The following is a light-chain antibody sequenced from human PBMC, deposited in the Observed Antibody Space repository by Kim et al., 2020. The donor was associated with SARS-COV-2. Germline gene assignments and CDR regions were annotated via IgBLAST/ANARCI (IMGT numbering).Light chain of an antibody. CDR2: GAS. CDR3: QQDYNLPWT. CDR1: QSVSSSY. J-gene: IGKJ1*01. V-gene: IGKV3D-7*01. Sequence: FPVERATLTCRASQSVSSSYLSWYQQKPGQAPRLLIYGASTRATGIPARFSGSGSGTDFTLTISSLQPEDFAVYYCQQDYNLPWTFGQGTKVDIK.